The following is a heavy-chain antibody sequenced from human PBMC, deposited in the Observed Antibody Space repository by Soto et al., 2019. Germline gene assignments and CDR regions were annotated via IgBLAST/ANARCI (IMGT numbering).Heavy chain of an antibody. CDR3: ARDPTHSGSYFRPYYGMDV. CDR2: IYYSGST. J-gene: IGHJ6*02. Sequence: PSETLSLTCTVSGGSVSSGSYYWSWIRQPPGKGLEWIGYIYYSGSTNYNPSLKSRVTISVDTSKNQFSLKLSSVTAADTAVYYCARDPTHSGSYFRPYYGMDVWGQGTTVTVSS. V-gene: IGHV4-61*01. D-gene: IGHD1-26*01. CDR1: GGSVSSGSYY.